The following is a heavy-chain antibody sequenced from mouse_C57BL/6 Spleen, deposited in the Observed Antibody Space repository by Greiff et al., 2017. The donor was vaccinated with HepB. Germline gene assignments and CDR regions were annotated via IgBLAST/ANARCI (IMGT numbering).Heavy chain of an antibody. CDR3: GSQAHAHDY. J-gene: IGHJ2*01. CDR2: IYPKTGNT. D-gene: IGHD1-1*01. V-gene: IGHV1-81*01. Sequence: QVQLKQSGAELARPGASVKLSCKASGYTFTSYGIRWVKQRTGQGLEWIGEIYPKTGNTYYNEKFKGKATLTADKSSSTAYMELRSLTSEDSAGYFGGSQAHAHDYWGQGTTLTVSS. CDR1: GYTFTSYG.